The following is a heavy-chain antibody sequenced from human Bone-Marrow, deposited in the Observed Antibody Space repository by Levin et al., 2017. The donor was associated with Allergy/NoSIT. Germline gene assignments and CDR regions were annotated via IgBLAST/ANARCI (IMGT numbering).Heavy chain of an antibody. D-gene: IGHD2-21*02. V-gene: IGHV3-9*01. Sequence: PGGSLRLSCAASGLTFDDCAMHWVRQPPGKGLEWVSGITWNSGAIAYADSVKGRFTISRDNAKDSLYLQMNNLRAEDTALYYCVKDMGPVITAFLAFDNWGQGTQVTVSS. J-gene: IGHJ4*02. CDR3: VKDMGPVITAFLAFDN. CDR1: GLTFDDCA. CDR2: ITWNSGAI.